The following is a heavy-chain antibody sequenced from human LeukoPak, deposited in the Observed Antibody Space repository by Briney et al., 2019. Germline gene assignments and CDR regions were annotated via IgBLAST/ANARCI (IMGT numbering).Heavy chain of an antibody. CDR2: ISGSGGST. CDR1: GFTFSSYA. J-gene: IGHJ4*02. V-gene: IGHV3-23*01. D-gene: IGHD3-16*02. Sequence: GGSLRLSCAASGFTFSSYAMSWVRQAPGKGLEWVSAISGSGGSTYYADSVKGRFTISRDNSKNTLYLQMNSLRAEDTAVYYCAKVRDVSFWGSYRYVHRPGYFDYWGQETLVTVSS. CDR3: AKVRDVSFWGSYRYVHRPGYFDY.